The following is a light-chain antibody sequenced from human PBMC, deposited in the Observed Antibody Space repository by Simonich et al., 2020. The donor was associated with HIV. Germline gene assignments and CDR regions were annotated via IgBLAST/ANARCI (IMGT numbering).Light chain of an antibody. Sequence: QSALTQPASVSGSPGQSITISCTGTSSDVGNYNLVSWYQQHPGKAPKLMIYVGSKRPSGVSTRFSGSKSGNTASLTISGLQAEDEADYFCCSYAGSSSYVFGTGTKVTVL. J-gene: IGLJ1*01. CDR2: VGS. V-gene: IGLV2-23*01. CDR3: CSYAGSSSYV. CDR1: SSDVGNYNL.